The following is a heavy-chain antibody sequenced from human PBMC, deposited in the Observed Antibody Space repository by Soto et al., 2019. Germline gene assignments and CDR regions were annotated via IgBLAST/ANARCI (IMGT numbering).Heavy chain of an antibody. J-gene: IGHJ4*02. Sequence: EVQLSGSGGGLVQPGGSLRLSCAAPGFTFSSYAMSWVRQAPGKGLEWVSAISGSSTSTYYADSVKGRFTISRDNSKNTLYLQMNSLRAEDTAVYYCAKDPSSGFAIENYFGYWGQGTLVSVSS. CDR3: AKDPSSGFAIENYFGY. CDR2: ISGSSTST. V-gene: IGHV3-23*01. CDR1: GFTFSSYA. D-gene: IGHD3-10*01.